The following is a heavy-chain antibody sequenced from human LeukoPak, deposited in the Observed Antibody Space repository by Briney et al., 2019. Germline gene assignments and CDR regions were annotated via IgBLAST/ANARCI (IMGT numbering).Heavy chain of an antibody. Sequence: SETLSLTCTVSGGSISSYYWSWIRQPPGKGLEWIGSIYYSGSTYYNPSLKSRVTISVDTSKNQFSLKLSSVTAADTAVYYCAIDSSGYYPYFDYWGQGTLVTVSS. V-gene: IGHV4-59*05. D-gene: IGHD3-22*01. CDR2: IYYSGST. J-gene: IGHJ4*02. CDR3: AIDSSGYYPYFDY. CDR1: GGSISSYY.